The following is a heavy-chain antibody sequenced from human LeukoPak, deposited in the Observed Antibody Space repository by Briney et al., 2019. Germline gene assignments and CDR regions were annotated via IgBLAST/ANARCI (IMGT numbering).Heavy chain of an antibody. CDR1: GYTFTGYY. D-gene: IGHD3-9*01. Sequence: ASVKVSCKASGYTFTGYYMHWVRQAPGQGLEWMGWINPNSDGTNYAQKFQGRVTMTRDTSISTAYMELSRLRSDDTAVYYCARVQLRYFDWLFDLDYWGQGTLVTVSS. CDR2: INPNSDGT. CDR3: ARVQLRYFDWLFDLDY. J-gene: IGHJ4*02. V-gene: IGHV1-2*02.